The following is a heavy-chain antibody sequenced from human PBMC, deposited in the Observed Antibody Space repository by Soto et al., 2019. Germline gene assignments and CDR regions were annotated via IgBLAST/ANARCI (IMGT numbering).Heavy chain of an antibody. Sequence: GASVKVSCKASGYTFTSYYMHWVRQAPGQGLEWMGKINPSGGSTSYAQKFQGRVTMTRDTSTSTVYMELSSLRSEDTAVYYCARDSTVRLGGRSDEYYYYYYGMDVWGQGTTVTVS. D-gene: IGHD2-2*01. V-gene: IGHV1-46*01. J-gene: IGHJ6*02. CDR3: ARDSTVRLGGRSDEYYYYYYGMDV. CDR1: GYTFTSYY. CDR2: INPSGGST.